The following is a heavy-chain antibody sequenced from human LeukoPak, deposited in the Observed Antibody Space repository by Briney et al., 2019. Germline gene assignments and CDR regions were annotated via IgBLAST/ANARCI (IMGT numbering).Heavy chain of an antibody. J-gene: IGHJ4*02. CDR1: GFSFTTYS. CDR2: ISSSGSTI. D-gene: IGHD3-22*01. Sequence: GGSLRLSCAASGFSFTTYSVNWVRRTPGKGLEWVSFISSSGSTIYYADSVKGRFTISRDNSKNTLYLQMNSLRAEDTAVYYCATGPWKPRPIVVVGEYFDYWGQGTLVTVSS. V-gene: IGHV3-48*01. CDR3: ATGPWKPRPIVVVGEYFDY.